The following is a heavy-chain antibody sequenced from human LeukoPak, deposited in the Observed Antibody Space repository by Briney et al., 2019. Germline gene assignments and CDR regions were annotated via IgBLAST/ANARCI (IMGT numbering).Heavy chain of an antibody. V-gene: IGHV5-51*01. CDR3: ARHEREYSYGPGDY. D-gene: IGHD5-18*01. Sequence: GESLKISCKGSGYRFTKYWIGWVRQMPGKGLEWMGIIYPGDSDSRYSPSFQGQVTMSADKSISTAYLHWSSLKASDTAMYYCARHEREYSYGPGDYWGQGTLVTVSS. CDR2: IYPGDSDS. CDR1: GYRFTKYW. J-gene: IGHJ4*02.